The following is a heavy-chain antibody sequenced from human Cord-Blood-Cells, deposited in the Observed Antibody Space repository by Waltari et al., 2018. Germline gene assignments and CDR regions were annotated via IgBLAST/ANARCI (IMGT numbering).Heavy chain of an antibody. V-gene: IGHV4-39*01. Sequence: QLQLQESGPGLVKPSETLSLTCTVSGGSISSSSYYWGWIRQPPGKGLEWIGSIYYSGSTSSNPSPKSRVTISVETSKNQFSLKLSSVTAADTAVYYCARAYSSSYYFDYWGQGTLVTVSS. J-gene: IGHJ4*02. CDR3: ARAYSSSYYFDY. CDR2: IYYSGST. CDR1: GGSISSSSYY. D-gene: IGHD6-6*01.